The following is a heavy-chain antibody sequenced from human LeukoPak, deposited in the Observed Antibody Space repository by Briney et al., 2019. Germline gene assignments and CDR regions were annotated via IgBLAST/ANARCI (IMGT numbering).Heavy chain of an antibody. CDR1: GYTFTGYY. J-gene: IGHJ4*02. V-gene: IGHV1-2*06. CDR2: INPNSGGT. CDR3: ARDRYDFWSGYQGDFDH. D-gene: IGHD3-3*01. Sequence: ASVKVSCKASGYTFTGYYMHWVRQAPGQGLEWMGRINPNSGGTNYAQKFQGRVTMTRDTSISTAYMELSRLRSDDTAVYYCARDRYDFWSGYQGDFDHWGQGTLVTVSS.